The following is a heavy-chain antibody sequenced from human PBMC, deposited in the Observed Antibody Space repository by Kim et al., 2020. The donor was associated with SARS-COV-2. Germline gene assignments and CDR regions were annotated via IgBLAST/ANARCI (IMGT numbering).Heavy chain of an antibody. D-gene: IGHD4-17*01. Sequence: NKYYADSVKGRFTISRENSTNTLYLQMNSLRAEDTAVYYCARDYGDYGDYWGQGTLVTVSS. V-gene: IGHV3-30*01. J-gene: IGHJ4*02. CDR2: NK. CDR3: ARDYGDYGDY.